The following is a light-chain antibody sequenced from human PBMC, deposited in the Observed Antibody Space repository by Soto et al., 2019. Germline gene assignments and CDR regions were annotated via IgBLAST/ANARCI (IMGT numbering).Light chain of an antibody. V-gene: IGKV3-20*01. CDR1: QSVGSSF. CDR3: QQYENSPLT. CDR2: RTS. Sequence: EIVLTQSPDTLSLSPGERATLSCRASQSVGSSFLAWYQQKPGHAPRLLIYRTSTRATGIPDRFTGSGSGTDFTLTISRLEPEDFAVYYCQQYENSPLTFGGGTKVEIK. J-gene: IGKJ4*01.